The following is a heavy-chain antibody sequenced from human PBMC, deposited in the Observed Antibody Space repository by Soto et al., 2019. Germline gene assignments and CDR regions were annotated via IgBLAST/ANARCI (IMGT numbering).Heavy chain of an antibody. CDR3: ARDRPGSQYYFDY. CDR1: GVTFISYA. Sequence: GGSLRLSCAASGVTFISYAMHWVRQATGKGLEWVAVISYDGSDTSYADSVKGRFTISRDNAKNTLYLQMNSLRAEDTAVYYCARDRPGSQYYFDYWGPGNMVTVSS. D-gene: IGHD3-10*01. V-gene: IGHV3-30*04. J-gene: IGHJ4*02. CDR2: ISYDGSDT.